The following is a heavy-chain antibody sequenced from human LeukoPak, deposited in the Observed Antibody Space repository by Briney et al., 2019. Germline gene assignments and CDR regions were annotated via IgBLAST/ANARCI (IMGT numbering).Heavy chain of an antibody. Sequence: GGSLRLSCAASGFTFSSYEMNWVRQAPGKGLEWVSYISSSGSTIYYADSVKGRFTISRDNAKNSLYLQMNRLRAEDTAVYYCARLVWGSTNWFDPWGQGTLVTVSS. D-gene: IGHD3-16*01. CDR2: ISSSGSTI. J-gene: IGHJ5*02. CDR3: ARLVWGSTNWFDP. V-gene: IGHV3-48*03. CDR1: GFTFSSYE.